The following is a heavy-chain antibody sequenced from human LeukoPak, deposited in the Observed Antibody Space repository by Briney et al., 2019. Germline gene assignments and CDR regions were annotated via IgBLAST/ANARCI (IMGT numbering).Heavy chain of an antibody. Sequence: SETLSLTCTVSGGSISSSSYYWGWIRQPPGKGLEWIGSIYYSGSTYYNPSLKSRVTISVDTSKNQFSLKLSSVTAADTAVYYCARGSYGSGSYYNYYYYYYMDVWGKGTTVTVSS. CDR1: GGSISSSSYY. J-gene: IGHJ6*03. CDR3: ARGSYGSGSYYNYYYYYYMDV. CDR2: IYYSGST. V-gene: IGHV4-39*07. D-gene: IGHD3-10*01.